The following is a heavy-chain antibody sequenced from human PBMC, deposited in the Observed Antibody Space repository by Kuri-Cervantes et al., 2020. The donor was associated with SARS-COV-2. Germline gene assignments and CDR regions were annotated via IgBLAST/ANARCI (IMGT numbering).Heavy chain of an antibody. CDR1: GFTFSSYA. CDR3: ANDPNRIHY. J-gene: IGHJ4*02. CDR2: IYSGGSST. Sequence: GESLKISCAASGFTFSSYAMSWVRQAPGKGLEWVSVIYSGGSSTYYADSVKGRFTISRDNSKNTLYLQMNSLRAEDTAVYYCANDPNRIHYWGQGALVTVSS. D-gene: IGHD2/OR15-2a*01. V-gene: IGHV3-23*03.